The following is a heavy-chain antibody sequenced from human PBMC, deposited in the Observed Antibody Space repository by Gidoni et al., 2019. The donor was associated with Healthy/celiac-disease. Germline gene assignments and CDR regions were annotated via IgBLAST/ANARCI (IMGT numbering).Heavy chain of an antibody. CDR2: ISRSSGYI. CDR3: ARMYSSSWYEY. CDR1: GFTFSRYS. Sequence: EVQMVEPGGGLVTHGGYVRLYSAASGFTFSRYSMYWVRQATGKGLEWVSSISRSSGYIYYADSVKGRFTITRDNAKNTLYLQMNSLRAEDTAGYYCARMYSSSWYEYWGQGTLVTVSS. D-gene: IGHD6-13*01. J-gene: IGHJ4*02. V-gene: IGHV3-21*01.